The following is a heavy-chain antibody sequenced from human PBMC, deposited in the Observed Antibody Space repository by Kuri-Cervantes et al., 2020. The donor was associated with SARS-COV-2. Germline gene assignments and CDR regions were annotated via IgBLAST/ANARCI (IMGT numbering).Heavy chain of an antibody. CDR1: RGTFSTHG. CDR3: ARDYGNVHFDS. Sequence: SVKVSCKPSRGTFSTHGVGWVRQAPGQGLEWLGGIVPMFGTLDYAQSFQGRVTITADKSTNTVYTELKSLTSQDTAVYFCARDYGNVHFDSWGQGTLVTVSS. V-gene: IGHV1-69*06. J-gene: IGHJ4*02. CDR2: IVPMFGTL. D-gene: IGHD4-17*01.